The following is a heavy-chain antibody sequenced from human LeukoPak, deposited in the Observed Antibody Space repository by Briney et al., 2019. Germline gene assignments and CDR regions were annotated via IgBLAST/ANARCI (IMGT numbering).Heavy chain of an antibody. J-gene: IGHJ4*02. CDR1: GGSISSYY. V-gene: IGHV4-59*01. Sequence: RTSGTLSLTCTVSGGSISSYYWSWIRQPPGKGLEWIGYIYYSGSTNYNPSLKSRVTISVDTSKNQFSLKLSSVTAADTAVYYCARGDIAFDYWGQGTLVTVSS. CDR2: IYYSGST. D-gene: IGHD2-15*01. CDR3: ARGDIAFDY.